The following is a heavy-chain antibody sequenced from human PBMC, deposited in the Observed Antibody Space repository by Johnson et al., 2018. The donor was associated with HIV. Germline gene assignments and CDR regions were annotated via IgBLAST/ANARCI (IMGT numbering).Heavy chain of an antibody. CDR1: GFTVSSNY. J-gene: IGHJ3*02. Sequence: VQLVESGGGVVQPGRSLRLSCAASGFTVSSNYMSWVRQAPGKGLEWVSVIYSGGSTYYADSVKGRFTISRDNSKNTLYLQMNSLRAEDTAVYYWARDLSGSSTVLSDAFDIWGQGTMVTVSS. CDR3: ARDLSGSSTVLSDAFDI. D-gene: IGHD1-26*01. V-gene: IGHV3-66*02. CDR2: IYSGGST.